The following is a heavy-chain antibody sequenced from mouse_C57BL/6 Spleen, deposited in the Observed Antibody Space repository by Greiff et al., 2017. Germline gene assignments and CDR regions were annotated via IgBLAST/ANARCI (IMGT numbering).Heavy chain of an antibody. Sequence: QVQLQQPGAELVKPGASVKMSCKASGYTFTSYWITWVKQRPGQGLEWIGDIYPGSGSTNYNEKFKSKATLTVDTSSSTAYMQLSSLTSEDSAVYYCARDLYDYDGGYYAMDYWGQGTSVTVSS. CDR3: ARDLYDYDGGYYAMDY. J-gene: IGHJ4*01. CDR1: GYTFTSYW. D-gene: IGHD2-4*01. V-gene: IGHV1-55*01. CDR2: IYPGSGST.